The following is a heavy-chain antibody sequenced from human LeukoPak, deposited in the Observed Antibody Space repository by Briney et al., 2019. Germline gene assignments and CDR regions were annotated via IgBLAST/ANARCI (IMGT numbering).Heavy chain of an antibody. CDR3: ARGGRRRCSSTSCYGFDP. V-gene: IGHV4-31*03. CDR1: GGSISSGGYY. CDR2: IYYSGST. D-gene: IGHD2-2*01. Sequence: SETLSLTCTVSGGSISSGGYYWSWIRQHPGKGLEWIGYIYYSGSTYYNPSLKSRVTISVDTSKNQFSLKLSSATAADTAVYYCARGGRRRCSSTSCYGFDPWGQGTLVTVSS. J-gene: IGHJ5*02.